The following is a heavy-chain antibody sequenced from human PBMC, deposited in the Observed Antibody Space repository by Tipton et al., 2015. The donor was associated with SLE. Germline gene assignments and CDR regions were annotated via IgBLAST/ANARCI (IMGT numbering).Heavy chain of an antibody. Sequence: SLRLSCAASGFSVSSNYISWVRQAPGKGLEWVSVIYSGGSTYYADSVKGRFTISRDNSKNTLYLQMNSLRAEDTAVYYCARAVILGATAFDYWGQGTLVTVSS. D-gene: IGHD1-26*01. J-gene: IGHJ4*02. CDR2: IYSGGST. CDR3: ARAVILGATAFDY. V-gene: IGHV3-53*01. CDR1: GFSVSSNY.